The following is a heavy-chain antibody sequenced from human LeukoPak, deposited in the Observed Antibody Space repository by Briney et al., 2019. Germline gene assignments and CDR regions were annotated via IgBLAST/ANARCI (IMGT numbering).Heavy chain of an antibody. J-gene: IGHJ4*02. V-gene: IGHV3-7*03. CDR1: GFTFRNNW. D-gene: IGHD1-26*01. CDR3: TSISLGANEDY. Sequence: PGGSLRLSCAASGFTFRNNWMNWIRQAPGKGLEWVANIRPDASDTGYVDSVKGRFTISRDNAKNSVYLRMNSLRVDDTAVYYCTSISLGANEDYWGQGTRVTVSS. CDR2: IRPDASDT.